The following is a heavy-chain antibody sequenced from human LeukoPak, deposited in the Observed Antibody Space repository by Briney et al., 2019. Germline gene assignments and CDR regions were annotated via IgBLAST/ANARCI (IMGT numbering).Heavy chain of an antibody. CDR3: ARDTTAEQGPH. CDR1: GYTFTTYP. V-gene: IGHV7-4-1*02. D-gene: IGHD1-1*01. J-gene: IGHJ4*02. Sequence: GASVKVSCKASGYTFTTYPINWVRQAPGQGLEWMGWIDTNTGSPTYAQGLTGRFVFALDTSVSTAFLQINSLKAEDTALYYCARDTTAEQGPHWGQGTLVTVSS. CDR2: IDTNTGSP.